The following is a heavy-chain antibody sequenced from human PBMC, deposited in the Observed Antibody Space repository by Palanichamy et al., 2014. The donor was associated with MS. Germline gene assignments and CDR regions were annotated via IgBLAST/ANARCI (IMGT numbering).Heavy chain of an antibody. J-gene: IGHJ4*02. D-gene: IGHD6-19*01. CDR2: INQGAGAK. CDR3: AKIGYSGRNFDY. CDR1: GFSFSSYW. Sequence: EVQPVESGGGLVQPGGSLRLSCAASGFSFSSYWMTWVRQAPGKGLEWVANINQGAGAKHYVDSVKGRFTISRDDAKNSLYLQMNSLRAEDTAVYYCAKIGYSGRNFDYWGQGTLVTVSS. V-gene: IGHV3-7*01.